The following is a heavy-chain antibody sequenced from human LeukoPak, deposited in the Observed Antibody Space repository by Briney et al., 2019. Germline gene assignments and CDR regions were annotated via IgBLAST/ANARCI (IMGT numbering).Heavy chain of an antibody. J-gene: IGHJ4*02. CDR1: GFTFSSYA. CDR3: AKAKLLWFGESQYYFDY. CDR2: ISGSGGST. D-gene: IGHD3-10*01. V-gene: IGHV3-23*01. Sequence: GGSLRLSCAASGFTFSSYAMSWVRQAPGTGLEWVSAISGSGGSTYYADSVKGRFTISRDNSKNTLYLQMNSLRAEDTAVYYCAKAKLLWFGESQYYFDYWGQGTLVTVSS.